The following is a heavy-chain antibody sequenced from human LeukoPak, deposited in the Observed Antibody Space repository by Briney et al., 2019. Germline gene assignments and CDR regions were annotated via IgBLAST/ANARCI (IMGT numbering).Heavy chain of an antibody. J-gene: IGHJ5*02. CDR1: GGSFSGYY. CDR3: ASTQGAVVVVAATPRWFDP. D-gene: IGHD2-15*01. CDR2: INHSGST. Sequence: SETLSLTCAVYGGSFSGYYWSWIRQPPGKGLEWIGEINHSGSTNYNPSLKSRVTISVDTSKNQFSLKLSSVTAADTAVYYCASTQGAVVVVAATPRWFDPWGQGTLVTVSS. V-gene: IGHV4-34*01.